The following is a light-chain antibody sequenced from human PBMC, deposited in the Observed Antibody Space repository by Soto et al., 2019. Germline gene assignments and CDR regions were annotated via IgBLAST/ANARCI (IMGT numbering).Light chain of an antibody. Sequence: ILLTQSQSSLSAYVGDRVIITCRAKQGIDSSFAWYQQKPGKAHTFLIYAAASLQSGVPARFSSTGSVTDFNLTVSVLEPEDFATYCCHQPHVYPFPFCQATRL. V-gene: IGKV1-9*01. CDR2: AAA. CDR1: QGIDSS. CDR3: HQPHVYPFP. J-gene: IGKJ5*01.